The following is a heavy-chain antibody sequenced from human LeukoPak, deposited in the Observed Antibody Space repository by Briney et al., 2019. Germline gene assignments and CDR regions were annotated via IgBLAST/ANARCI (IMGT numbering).Heavy chain of an antibody. Sequence: GASVTVSCKASSYTFTNYAFTWVRQAPGQGLEWMGWISPYNSNTYYAQNLQGRVTVTTDTSTSTTYMELRSLRSDDTAVYYCARDLKRGYSSGRYSWGTGSSNDFWGQGTLVTVSS. CDR3: ARDLKRGYSSGRYSWGTGSSNDF. J-gene: IGHJ4*02. D-gene: IGHD6-19*01. CDR2: ISPYNSNT. V-gene: IGHV1-18*01. CDR1: SYTFTNYA.